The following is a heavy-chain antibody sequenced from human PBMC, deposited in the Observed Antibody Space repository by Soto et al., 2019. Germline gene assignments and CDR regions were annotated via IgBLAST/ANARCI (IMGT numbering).Heavy chain of an antibody. Sequence: EVELLESGGGLVRPGGSLRLSCAASGFTFSHYVLSWVRQSPERGLEWVSSISGSGSSVYVADSVRGRFIMSRDLSTKTMSLHMNSLRAEDTAVYYCAKVRASYLSASYFYYGLDVWGQGTTVTVSS. J-gene: IGHJ6*02. V-gene: IGHV3-23*01. CDR1: GFTFSHYV. CDR2: ISGSGSSV. D-gene: IGHD3-10*01. CDR3: AKVRASYLSASYFYYGLDV.